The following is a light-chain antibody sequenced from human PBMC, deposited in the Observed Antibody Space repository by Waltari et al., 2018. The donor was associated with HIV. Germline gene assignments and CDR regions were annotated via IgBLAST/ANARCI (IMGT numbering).Light chain of an antibody. CDR2: GKN. V-gene: IGLV3-19*01. J-gene: IGLJ2*01. CDR1: SLRKYY. CDR3: ACWDRSGDYIL. Sequence: SSELTQDPAVSVVLGQTVKIACLGDSLRKYYASWYRLRPGQAPQLLVYGKNSRPSGIPDRFSASSSGNRAFLTITGARAEDEADYYCACWDRSGDYILFGGGTSLTGL.